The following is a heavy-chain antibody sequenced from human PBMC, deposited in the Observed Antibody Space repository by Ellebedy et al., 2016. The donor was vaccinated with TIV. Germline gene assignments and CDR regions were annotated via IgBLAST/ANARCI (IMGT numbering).Heavy chain of an antibody. Sequence: MPSETLSLTCTVSGGSVDNSAHYWTWVRQPPGKGLQWIANIYYSGSTYYNPSLKSRVTISVDTSKNQFSLKLSSVTAADTAVYYCASGGYSYGYDYWGQGTLVTVSS. CDR2: IYYSGST. CDR1: GGSVDNSAHY. CDR3: ASGGYSYGYDY. D-gene: IGHD5-18*01. V-gene: IGHV4-39*01. J-gene: IGHJ4*02.